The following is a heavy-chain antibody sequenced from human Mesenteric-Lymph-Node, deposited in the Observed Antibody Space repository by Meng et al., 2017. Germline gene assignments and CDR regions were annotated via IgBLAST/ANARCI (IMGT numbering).Heavy chain of an antibody. D-gene: IGHD5-24*01. J-gene: IGHJ4*02. CDR2: MYHSGTT. Sequence: QLKESGPGLVKPSGTLSLTCVVSGGSISSSYWWTWVRQSPGKGLEWIGEMYHSGTTNYNPSLRSRVTISMGKSNNQLSLKLNSVTAADTAVYYCATQESRDGHNPYWGQGTLVTVSS. CDR1: GGSISSSYW. V-gene: IGHV4-4*02. CDR3: ATQESRDGHNPY.